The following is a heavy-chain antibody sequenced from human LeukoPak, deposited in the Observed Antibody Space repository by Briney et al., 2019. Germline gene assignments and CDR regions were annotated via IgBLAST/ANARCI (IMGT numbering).Heavy chain of an antibody. CDR1: GYTFTSYG. J-gene: IGHJ4*02. CDR3: ARDLVGVRGVIRNDY. Sequence: ASVKVSWKASGYTFTSYGISWVRQAAGQGHEWMGWISAYNGNTNYAQKLQGRVTMTTDTSTSTAYMELRSLRPDDTAVYYCARDLVGVRGVIRNDYWGQGTLVTVSS. D-gene: IGHD3-10*01. CDR2: ISAYNGNT. V-gene: IGHV1-18*01.